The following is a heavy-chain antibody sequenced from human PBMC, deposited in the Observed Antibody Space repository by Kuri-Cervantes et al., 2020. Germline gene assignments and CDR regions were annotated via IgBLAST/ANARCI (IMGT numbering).Heavy chain of an antibody. J-gene: IGHJ4*02. CDR2: IYYSGST. Sequence: ESLKISCTVSGGSISSYYWSWIRQPPGKGLEWIGYIYYSGSTYYNPSLKSRVTISVDTSKNQFSLKLSSVTAADTAVYYCARRSVGGSYSFDYWGQGTLVTVSS. CDR1: GGSISSYY. V-gene: IGHV4-59*08. CDR3: ARRSVGGSYSFDY. D-gene: IGHD1-26*01.